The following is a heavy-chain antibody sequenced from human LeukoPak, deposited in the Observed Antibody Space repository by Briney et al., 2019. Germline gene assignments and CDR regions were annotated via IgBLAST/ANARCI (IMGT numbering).Heavy chain of an antibody. D-gene: IGHD2-15*01. J-gene: IGHJ4*02. CDR2: IKQDGRER. Sequence: PGGSLRLSCAASGFTFSTYWMSWVRQAPGKGLEWVANIKQDGRERYYVDSVKGRFTISRDNAKNSLYLQMNSLRGEDTAVYYCAREIPGRIAADCWGQGTLVTVSS. CDR3: AREIPGRIAADC. V-gene: IGHV3-7*01. CDR1: GFTFSTYW.